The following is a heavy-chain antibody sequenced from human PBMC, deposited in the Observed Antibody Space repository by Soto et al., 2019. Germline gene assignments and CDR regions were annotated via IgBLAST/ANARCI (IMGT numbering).Heavy chain of an antibody. V-gene: IGHV3-48*01. Sequence: EVQLVESGGGLVQPGGSLRLTCVASGFTFSTYSMNWVRHAPGKGPEWLSYISGNNANIYYADSVRGPFTISRDDAKSSLFPQMDSPSVEATGVYCRTSQVYKVVTPIALWGQGTLVTVSS. D-gene: IGHD2-21*02. CDR2: ISGNNANI. J-gene: IGHJ4*02. CDR3: TSQVYKVVTPIAL. CDR1: GFTFSTYS.